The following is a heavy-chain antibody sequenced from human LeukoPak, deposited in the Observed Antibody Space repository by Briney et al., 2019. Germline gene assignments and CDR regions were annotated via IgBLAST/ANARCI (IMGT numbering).Heavy chain of an antibody. V-gene: IGHV3-48*04. CDR1: GFTFSSYS. D-gene: IGHD3-10*01. CDR3: ARDRLWFGEAHAFDI. Sequence: PGGSLRLSCAASGFTFSSYSMNWVRQAPGKGLEWVSYISSSSSTIYYADSVKGRFTISRDNAKNSLYLQMNSLRAEDTAVYYCARDRLWFGEAHAFDIWGQGTMVTVSS. J-gene: IGHJ3*02. CDR2: ISSSSSTI.